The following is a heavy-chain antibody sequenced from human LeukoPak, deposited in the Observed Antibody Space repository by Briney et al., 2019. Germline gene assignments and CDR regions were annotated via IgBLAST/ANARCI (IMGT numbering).Heavy chain of an antibody. Sequence: KKPGESLKIACKGSGYSFNTYWIGWVRHMPGKGLEWMGIIYGGGSDTRYSPSFQGQVTISADKTISTAYLQWSSLKASDSAMYYCARARGCYSGDCYADYWGQGTLVTVSS. CDR2: IYGGGSDT. CDR1: GYSFNTYW. D-gene: IGHD2-21*02. CDR3: ARARGCYSGDCYADY. J-gene: IGHJ4*02. V-gene: IGHV5-51*01.